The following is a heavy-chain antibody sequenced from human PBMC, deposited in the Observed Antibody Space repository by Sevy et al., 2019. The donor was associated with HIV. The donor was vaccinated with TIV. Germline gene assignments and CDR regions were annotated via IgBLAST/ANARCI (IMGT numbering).Heavy chain of an antibody. CDR1: GFTFSSYG. D-gene: IGHD3-3*01. CDR3: AKDGRDYDFWSGYSNWFDP. CDR2: ISYDGSNK. J-gene: IGHJ5*02. V-gene: IGHV3-30*18. Sequence: GGSLRLSCAASGFTFSSYGMHWVRQAPGKGLEWVAVISYDGSNKYYADSVKGRLTIPGDNSKNTLYLQRNSLRAEDTAVYYCAKDGRDYDFWSGYSNWFDPWGQGTLVTVSS.